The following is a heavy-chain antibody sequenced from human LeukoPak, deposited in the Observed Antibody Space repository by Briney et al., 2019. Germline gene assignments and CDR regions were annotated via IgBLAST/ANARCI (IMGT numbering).Heavy chain of an antibody. CDR3: AKEGPRGLAFDI. V-gene: IGHV3-23*01. Sequence: GGSLRLSCAASGFTFSRHGMDWVRQTRMGLEWVSGVSPSGDITYYADSVKGRFAISRDNSENMVYLYLNSLRADDTAVYFCAKEGPRGLAFDIWGQGTMVTVSS. CDR2: VSPSGDIT. J-gene: IGHJ3*02. CDR1: GFTFSRHG.